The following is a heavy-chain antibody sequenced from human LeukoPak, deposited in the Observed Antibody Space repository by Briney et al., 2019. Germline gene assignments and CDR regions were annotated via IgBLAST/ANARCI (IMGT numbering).Heavy chain of an antibody. D-gene: IGHD2-2*01. J-gene: IGHJ5*02. CDR3: AKGMMPDWFDP. V-gene: IGHV4-59*01. Sequence: SESRSLTCTVSGGSMNDYYWTCVRQPPGRGLEWIGYIFDIGNTNYNPSLKSRVPISLDTSKNQFSLRLNSVTAADTAVYYCAKGMMPDWFDPWGQGTLVTVSS. CDR1: GGSMNDYY. CDR2: IFDIGNT.